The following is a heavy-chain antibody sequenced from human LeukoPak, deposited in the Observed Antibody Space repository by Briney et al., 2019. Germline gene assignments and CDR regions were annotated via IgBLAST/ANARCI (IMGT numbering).Heavy chain of an antibody. CDR2: IIPILGIA. CDR1: VGTFSSYA. D-gene: IGHD6-6*01. CDR3: ARQLVEGWFDS. J-gene: IGHJ5*01. V-gene: IGHV1-69*04. Sequence: SVKVSCKASVGTFSSYAISWVRQAPGHGLEWMGGIIPILGIANYAQKFQGRVTITADKSTSTAYMELSSLRSEDTAVYYCARQLVEGWFDSWGQGTLVTVSS.